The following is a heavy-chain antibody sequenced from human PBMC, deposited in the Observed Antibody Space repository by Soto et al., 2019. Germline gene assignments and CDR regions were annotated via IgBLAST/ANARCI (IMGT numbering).Heavy chain of an antibody. V-gene: IGHV4-34*01. CDR3: ARGGSSDWQVALDM. CDR1: GGSFDTYY. CDR2: SNHRGSN. Sequence: SETLSLTCVVSGGSFDTYYWNWIRQSPGKGREWIGESNHRGSNNYSPSLKSRVTISLDTSKNQFSLKLTSVTAADTAVYYCARGGSSDWQVALDMWGERTIVTVS. D-gene: IGHD6-19*01. J-gene: IGHJ3*02.